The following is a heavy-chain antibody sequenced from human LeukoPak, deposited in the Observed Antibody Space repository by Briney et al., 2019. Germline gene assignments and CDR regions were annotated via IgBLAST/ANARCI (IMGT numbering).Heavy chain of an antibody. V-gene: IGHV4-34*01. CDR3: ARGYREHQTFYSAHYFDY. D-gene: IGHD1/OR15-1a*01. Sequence: SETLSLTCAVYGGSFSDYYWNWIRQSPGKGLEWIGEINYFGSTNYNPSLKSRVTISGDTSKNQFSLRLNSVTAADTAVYYCARGYREHQTFYSAHYFDYWAQGTLVTVSS. CDR2: INYFGST. J-gene: IGHJ4*02. CDR1: GGSFSDYY.